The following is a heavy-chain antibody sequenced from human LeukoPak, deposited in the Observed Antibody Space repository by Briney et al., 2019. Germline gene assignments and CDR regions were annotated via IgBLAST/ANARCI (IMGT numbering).Heavy chain of an antibody. Sequence: ASVKVSCKVSGYTLTELSMHWVRQAPGKGLEWMGGFDPEDGETIYAQKFQGRVTMTEDTSTDTAYMELSSLRSEDTAVYHCATVITMVRGVLPYNWFDPWGQGTLVTVSS. CDR3: ATVITMVRGVLPYNWFDP. J-gene: IGHJ5*02. CDR2: FDPEDGET. CDR1: GYTLTELS. V-gene: IGHV1-24*01. D-gene: IGHD3-10*01.